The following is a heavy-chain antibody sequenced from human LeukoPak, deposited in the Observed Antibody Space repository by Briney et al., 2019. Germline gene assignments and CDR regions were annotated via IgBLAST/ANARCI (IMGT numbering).Heavy chain of an antibody. CDR3: ARSPTYYGSGSYYYDY. CDR1: GYTFTGYY. CDR2: INPNSGGT. J-gene: IGHJ4*02. V-gene: IGHV1-2*02. Sequence: ASVKVSCKASGYTFTGYYMHWVRQAPGQGLEWMGWINPNSGGTNYAQKFQGRVTMTRDTSISTAYMELSRLGSDDTAVYYCARSPTYYGSGSYYYDYWGQGTLVTVSS. D-gene: IGHD3-10*01.